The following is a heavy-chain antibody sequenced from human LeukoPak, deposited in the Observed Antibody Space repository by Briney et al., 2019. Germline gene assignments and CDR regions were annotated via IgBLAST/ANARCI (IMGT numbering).Heavy chain of an antibody. Sequence: PGGSLRLSCAASGFTFSGYAMSWVRQAPGKGLEWVSAISGSGGSTYYADSVKGRFTISRDNSKNTLYLQMNSLRAEDTAVYYCAKGGSCSGGSCYGFVDYWGQGTLVTVSS. CDR1: GFTFSGYA. J-gene: IGHJ4*02. CDR3: AKGGSCSGGSCYGFVDY. V-gene: IGHV3-23*01. D-gene: IGHD2-15*01. CDR2: ISGSGGST.